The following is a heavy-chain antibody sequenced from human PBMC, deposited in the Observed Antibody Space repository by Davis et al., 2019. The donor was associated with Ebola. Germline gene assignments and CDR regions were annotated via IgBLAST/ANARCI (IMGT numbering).Heavy chain of an antibody. Sequence: SVKVSCKASGYTFTGYYMHWVRQAPGQGLEWMGGIIPIFGTANYAQKFQGRVTITADESTSTAYMELSSLRSEDTAVYYCARDQQLVHGRRYFDYWGQGTLVTVSS. CDR2: IIPIFGTA. V-gene: IGHV1-69*13. J-gene: IGHJ4*02. CDR1: GYTFTGYY. D-gene: IGHD6-13*01. CDR3: ARDQQLVHGRRYFDY.